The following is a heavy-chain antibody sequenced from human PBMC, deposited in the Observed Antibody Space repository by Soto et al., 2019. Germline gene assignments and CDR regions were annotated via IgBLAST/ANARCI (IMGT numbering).Heavy chain of an antibody. CDR1: GGTFSSYA. CDR2: IIPIFGTA. CDR3: ARGGSITGTNGPDY. Sequence: SVKVSCKASGGTFSSYAISWVRQAPGQGLEWMGGIIPIFGTANYAQKFQGRVTITADESTSTAYMELSSLRSEDTAVYYCARGGSITGTNGPDYWGQGTLVTVSS. D-gene: IGHD1-7*01. J-gene: IGHJ4*02. V-gene: IGHV1-69*13.